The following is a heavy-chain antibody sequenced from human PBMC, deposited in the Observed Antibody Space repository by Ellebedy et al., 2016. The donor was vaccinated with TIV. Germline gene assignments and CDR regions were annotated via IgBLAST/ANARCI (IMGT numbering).Heavy chain of an antibody. Sequence: SETLSLTXTVSSGSVNSGSYYWSWIRQPPGKGLEWIGYIYYSGSTNYNPSLKSRVTISVDTSNQFSLKLTSVTAADTAVYYCAREVAAAKPKFDNWGQGTLVTVSS. V-gene: IGHV4-61*01. CDR3: AREVAAAKPKFDN. D-gene: IGHD6-13*01. J-gene: IGHJ4*02. CDR1: SGSVNSGSYY. CDR2: IYYSGST.